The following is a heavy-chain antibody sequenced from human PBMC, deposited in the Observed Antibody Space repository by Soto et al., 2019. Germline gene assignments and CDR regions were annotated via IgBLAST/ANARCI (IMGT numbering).Heavy chain of an antibody. CDR2: INHSGSP. CDR1: GGSFSGYY. CDR3: ATANWSHHYFDP. D-gene: IGHD1-1*01. V-gene: IGHV4-34*01. Sequence: SWETLSLTCAVYGGSFSGYYWSWLRQPPVKGLEWIGEINHSGSPNYNPSLKSRVTISVDTSKNQFSLKMTSVTAADTAVYYCATANWSHHYFDPWGQGTLVTVSS. J-gene: IGHJ5*02.